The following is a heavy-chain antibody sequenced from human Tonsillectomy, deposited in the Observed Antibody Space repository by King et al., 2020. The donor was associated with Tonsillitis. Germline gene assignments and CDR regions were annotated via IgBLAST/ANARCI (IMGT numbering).Heavy chain of an antibody. CDR2: FYYSGST. J-gene: IGHJ3*01. V-gene: IGHV4-39*01. D-gene: IGHD3-22*01. Sequence: QLQESGPGLVKPSETLSLTCTVSGGSFSSSSYYWGWIRQPPGKGLEWIGNFYYSGSTYYNPSLKSRVTISVDTSKNQFSLKLSSVPAADTAVYYCARSVVVIPSDVFDAFDVWGQGTMVTVSS. CDR3: ARSVVVIPSDVFDAFDV. CDR1: GGSFSSSSYY.